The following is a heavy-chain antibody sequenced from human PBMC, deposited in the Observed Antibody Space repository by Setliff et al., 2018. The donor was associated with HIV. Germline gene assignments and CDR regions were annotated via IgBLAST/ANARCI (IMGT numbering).Heavy chain of an antibody. Sequence: SETLSLTCAVSGYSISSGYYWGWIRQPPGKGLEWIGSIYHSGNTYYNPSLKSQVTMSLDTSKNQFSLKLNSVTAADKAVYYCATIAAAGLDAFDIWGQGTMVTVSS. J-gene: IGHJ3*02. V-gene: IGHV4-38-2*01. CDR3: ATIAAAGLDAFDI. CDR2: IYHSGNT. CDR1: GYSISSGYY. D-gene: IGHD6-13*01.